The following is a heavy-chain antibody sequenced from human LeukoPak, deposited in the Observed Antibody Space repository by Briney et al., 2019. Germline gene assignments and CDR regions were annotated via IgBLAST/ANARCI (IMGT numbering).Heavy chain of an antibody. CDR1: GGTFSGYA. CDR3: ARDRGLEPYFDY. J-gene: IGHJ4*02. V-gene: IGHV1-69*05. CDR2: IIPIFGTA. D-gene: IGHD1-1*01. Sequence: SVKVSCKASGGTFSGYAISWVRQAPGQGLEWMGGIIPIFGTANYAQKFQGRVTITTDESTSTAYMELSSLRSEDTAVYYCARDRGLEPYFDYWGQGTLVTVSS.